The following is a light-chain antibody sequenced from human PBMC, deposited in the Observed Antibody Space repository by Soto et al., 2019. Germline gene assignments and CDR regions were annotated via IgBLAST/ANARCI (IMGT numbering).Light chain of an antibody. CDR3: CSSAASRV. CDR1: SSDVGSYNL. V-gene: IGLV2-23*01. Sequence: QSALTQPASVSGSPGQSITISCTGTSSDVGSYNLVSWYQQHPSKATKLMIYEGSKRPSGVSNLISGSKSGNTASLTISGLQVDDEAVSNCCSSAASRVFGGGTKLTVL. J-gene: IGLJ3*02. CDR2: EGS.